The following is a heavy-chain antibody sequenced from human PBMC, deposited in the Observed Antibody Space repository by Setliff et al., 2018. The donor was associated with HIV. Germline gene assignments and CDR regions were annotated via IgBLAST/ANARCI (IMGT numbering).Heavy chain of an antibody. CDR3: ARDPVSDNSASPYYFDY. V-gene: IGHV1-69*13. Sequence: SVKVSCKASGGTFSSYAISWVRQAPGQGLEWMGGIIPMFGTANYEQKFQGRFTITADESTSTAYMELSSLRSEDTAVYFCARDPVSDNSASPYYFDYWGQGTLVTVSS. CDR1: GGTFSSYA. D-gene: IGHD2-21*01. CDR2: IIPMFGTA. J-gene: IGHJ4*02.